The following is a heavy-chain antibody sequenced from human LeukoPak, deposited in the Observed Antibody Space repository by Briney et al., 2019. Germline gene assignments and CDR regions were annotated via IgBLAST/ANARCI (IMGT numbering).Heavy chain of an antibody. CDR2: IYHIGST. J-gene: IGHJ4*02. CDR1: AGSISSINW. V-gene: IGHV4-4*02. Sequence: SETLSLTCAVAAGSISSINWWSWVRQPPGKRLEWIGEIYHIGSTNYNPSLKSRVTISVDTYKNQFSLKLRSVTAADTAVYYCARPTSKLGSFDYWGQGTLVTVSS. CDR3: ARPTSKLGSFDY. D-gene: IGHD2/OR15-2a*01.